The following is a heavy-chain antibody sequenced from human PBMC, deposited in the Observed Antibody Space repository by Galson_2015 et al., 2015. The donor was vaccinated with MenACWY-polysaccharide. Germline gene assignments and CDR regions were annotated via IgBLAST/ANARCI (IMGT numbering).Heavy chain of an antibody. D-gene: IGHD2-2*01. CDR2: IQYDGSNK. Sequence: SLRLSCAASGSRFSNSGMHWVRQAPGKGLEWVAVIQYDGSNKVYADSVEGRFTISRDNSKNTVFLEMNTLGVEDTAVYCCAREGSRIVFHAFDIWGQGTMVTVSS. V-gene: IGHV3-33*01. J-gene: IGHJ3*02. CDR3: AREGSRIVFHAFDI. CDR1: GSRFSNSG.